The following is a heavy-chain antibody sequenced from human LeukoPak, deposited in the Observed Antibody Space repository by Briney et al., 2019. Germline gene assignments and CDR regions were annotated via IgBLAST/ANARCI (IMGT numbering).Heavy chain of an antibody. Sequence: GESLKISCKGSGYNFTTYWIGWVRQMPGKGVEWMGMIYPGDSDTRYSPSFQGQVTISVDKSISTAYLQWTSLKASDTAMYYCARGGSGTFYTHYWGQGTLVTVSS. CDR3: ARGGSGTFYTHY. J-gene: IGHJ4*02. V-gene: IGHV5-51*01. CDR2: IYPGDSDT. CDR1: GYNFTTYW. D-gene: IGHD3-10*01.